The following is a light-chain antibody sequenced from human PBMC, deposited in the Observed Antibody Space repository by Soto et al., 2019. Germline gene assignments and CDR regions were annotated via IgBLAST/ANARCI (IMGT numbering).Light chain of an antibody. CDR1: QSVSTNN. V-gene: IGKV3-20*01. CDR3: QPHYESACT. J-gene: IGKJ1*01. Sequence: IVLTESPGTLSTSTGERATLSCRASQSVSTNNLAWYQQRPGQAPSLLIYGASRRATGIPDRFSGSGSGTDFTLTISRLEPEDLAVYYCQPHYESACTFGQGTRVDMK. CDR2: GAS.